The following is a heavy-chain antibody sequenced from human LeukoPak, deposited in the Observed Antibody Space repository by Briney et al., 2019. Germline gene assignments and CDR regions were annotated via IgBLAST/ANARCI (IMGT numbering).Heavy chain of an antibody. J-gene: IGHJ4*02. D-gene: IGHD3-10*01. V-gene: IGHV3-7*01. CDR1: GFTFSSYW. Sequence: GGSLRLSCAASGFTFSSYWMSWVRQAPGKGLEWVATIKQDGVETYYVDSVKGRFTISRDNAKNSLYLQMNSLRAEDTAVYYCARELAGHYYGSGSSFDYWGQGTLVTVSS. CDR3: ARELAGHYYGSGSSFDY. CDR2: IKQDGVET.